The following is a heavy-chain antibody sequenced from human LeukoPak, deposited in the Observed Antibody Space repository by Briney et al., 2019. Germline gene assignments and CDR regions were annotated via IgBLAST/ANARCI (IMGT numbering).Heavy chain of an antibody. J-gene: IGHJ4*02. D-gene: IGHD2-2*01. CDR2: IDPSSTYI. CDR3: ARAPTVLVGYCSSSSCQADY. CDR1: GFTFRSYS. V-gene: IGHV3-21*01. Sequence: KPGGSLRLSCAASGFTFRSYSMNWVRQAPGKGLEWASAIDPSSTYIYYADSVKGRFTISRDNAENSLYLQMNSLRVEDTAVYYCARAPTVLVGYCSSSSCQADYWGQGTLVTVSS.